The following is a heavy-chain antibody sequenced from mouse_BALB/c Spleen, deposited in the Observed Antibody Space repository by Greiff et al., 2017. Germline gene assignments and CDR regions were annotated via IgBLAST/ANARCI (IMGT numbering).Heavy chain of an antibody. J-gene: IGHJ4*01. V-gene: IGHV1S41*01. CDR2: IAPGSGST. CDR3: ARAGYRYDEDYAMDY. CDR1: GYTFTSYW. Sequence: DLVKPGASVKLSCKASGYTFTSYWINWIKQRPGHGLEWIGRIAPGSGSTYYNEMFKGKATLTVDTSSSTAYIQLSSLSSEDSAVYFCARAGYRYDEDYAMDYWGQGTSVTVSS. D-gene: IGHD2-14*01.